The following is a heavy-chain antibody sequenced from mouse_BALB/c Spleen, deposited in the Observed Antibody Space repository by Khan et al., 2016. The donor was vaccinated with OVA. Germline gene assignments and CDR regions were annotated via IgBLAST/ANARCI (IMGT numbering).Heavy chain of an antibody. CDR1: AFSLTNYG. D-gene: IGHD6-2*01. CDR2: IWRGGNR. CDR3: AKNLVSSMDY. V-gene: IGHV2-5*01. Sequence: QMQLEESGPGLVQPSQSLSITCTVSAFSLTNYGVHWVRQSPGKGLEWLGVIWRGGNRDYNAAFMSRLSLTKDNSKSQVFFKMNSLQADDTAIYYCAKNLVSSMDYWGQGASVTVSS. J-gene: IGHJ4*01.